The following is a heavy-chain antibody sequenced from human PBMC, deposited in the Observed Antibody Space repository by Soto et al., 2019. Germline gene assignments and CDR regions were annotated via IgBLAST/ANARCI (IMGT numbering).Heavy chain of an antibody. V-gene: IGHV4-34*01. CDR2: INHSGST. CDR1: GGSFSTYY. CDR3: ASAKGWAGDYYYGMDV. J-gene: IGHJ6*02. Sequence: KPSETLSLTCAVYGGSFSTYYWSWIRQPPGKGLEWIGEINHSGSTNYNPPLKSRVTISVDTSKNQFSLKLSSVTAADTAVYYCASAKGWAGDYYYGMDVWGQGTTVTVSS. D-gene: IGHD1-26*01.